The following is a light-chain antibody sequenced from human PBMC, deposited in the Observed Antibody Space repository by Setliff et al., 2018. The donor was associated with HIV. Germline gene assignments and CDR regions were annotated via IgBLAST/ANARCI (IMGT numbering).Light chain of an antibody. CDR3: AVWDNALKGYV. CDR2: NNY. J-gene: IGLJ1*01. CDR1: SSNIGVNV. V-gene: IGLV1-44*01. Sequence: LGQPPSASGTPGQRVTISCSGSSSNIGVNVVNWYQHLPGTSPKLLIYNNYQRPSGVPDRFSGSKSGSSGSLAISGLQSEDEADYYCAVWDNALKGYVFGTGTKVTVL.